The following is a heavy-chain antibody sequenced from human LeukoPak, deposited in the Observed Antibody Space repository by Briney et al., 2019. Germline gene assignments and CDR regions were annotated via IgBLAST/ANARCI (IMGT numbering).Heavy chain of an antibody. V-gene: IGHV5-51*01. CDR3: ARSRGSTSRDAFDI. CDR2: IYPGHSDT. J-gene: IGHJ3*02. D-gene: IGHD3-16*01. Sequence: GASLQISCKGSGYRFTTYWIGWGRRMPGKGVGWMGIIYPGHSDTSYSPSFQAQVTISADKSISTAYLQWSSLKDSDTAMYYCARSRGSTSRDAFDIWAQGTMVTVSS. CDR1: GYRFTTYW.